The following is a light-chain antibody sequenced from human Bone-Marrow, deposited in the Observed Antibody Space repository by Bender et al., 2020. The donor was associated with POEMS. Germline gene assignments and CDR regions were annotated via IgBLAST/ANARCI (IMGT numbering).Light chain of an antibody. CDR1: SSDVGYYNL. CDR3: CSYVGGSARV. CDR2: EVI. V-gene: IGLV2-23*02. Sequence: QSALTQPASVSGSPGQSITISCTGTSSDVGYYNLVSWYQHHPGKAPKLMIYEVIKRPSGVSNRFSGSKAGNTASLTISGLQAEDEADYYSCSYVGGSARVFGGGTKLTVL. J-gene: IGLJ3*02.